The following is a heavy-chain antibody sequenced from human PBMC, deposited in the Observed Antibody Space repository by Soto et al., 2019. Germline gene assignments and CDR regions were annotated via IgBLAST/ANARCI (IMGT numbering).Heavy chain of an antibody. CDR3: ARTFGVIGDAFDI. CDR2: ISSSSSTI. Sequence: GWSLRLACASSVFTFISYSMKWVRQAPGKGLEWVSYISSSSSTIYYADSVKGRFTISRDNAKNSLYLQMNSLRDEDTAVYYCARTFGVIGDAFDIWGQGTMVTVSS. D-gene: IGHD3-3*01. CDR1: VFTFISYS. V-gene: IGHV3-48*02. J-gene: IGHJ3*02.